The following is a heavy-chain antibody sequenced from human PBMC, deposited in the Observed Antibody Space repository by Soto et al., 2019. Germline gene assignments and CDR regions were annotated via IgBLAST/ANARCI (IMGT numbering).Heavy chain of an antibody. J-gene: IGHJ4*02. D-gene: IGHD2-2*01. CDR3: AKRGVGFLMAAYQFDY. V-gene: IGHV1-24*01. CDR1: GYTVTGLF. CDR2: FDTEDGET. Sequence: QVQLVQSGAEVKKSGASVKVSCKVSGYTVTGLFIHWVRQAPGKGLEWMGGFDTEDGETIYAQKFQGRDTMTEDTSTDTAYMDLTSLRSEDTAVYFCAKRGVGFLMAAYQFDYWGQGTLITVSS.